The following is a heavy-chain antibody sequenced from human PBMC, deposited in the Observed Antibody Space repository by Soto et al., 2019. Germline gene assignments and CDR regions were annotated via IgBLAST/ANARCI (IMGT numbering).Heavy chain of an antibody. V-gene: IGHV4-30-4*01. CDR3: ARGYGDYNWFDP. D-gene: IGHD4-17*01. CDR1: GGSISSGDYY. Sequence: SETLSLTCTVSGGSISSGDYYWSWIRQPPGKGLEWIGYIYYGGSTYYNSSLKSRVTISVDTSKNQFSLKLSSVTAADTAVYYCARGYGDYNWFDPWGQGTLVTVSS. J-gene: IGHJ5*02. CDR2: IYYGGST.